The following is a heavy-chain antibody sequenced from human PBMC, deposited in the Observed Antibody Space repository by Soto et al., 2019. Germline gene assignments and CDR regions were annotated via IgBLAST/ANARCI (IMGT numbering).Heavy chain of an antibody. V-gene: IGHV3-74*01. D-gene: IGHD4-4*01. CDR2: INQDGSNT. CDR3: GRGGSNSPTGMDV. CDR1: GFTFSPYW. J-gene: IGHJ6*02. Sequence: EVQLAQSGGGLVQPGGSLRLSCAASGFTFSPYWMHWVRQAPGKGLVWVSRINQDGSNTDYADSVKGRFTISRDNAKNTLYRQTNSLRAEDTAGYYGGRGGSNSPTGMDVWGQGTTVTVSS.